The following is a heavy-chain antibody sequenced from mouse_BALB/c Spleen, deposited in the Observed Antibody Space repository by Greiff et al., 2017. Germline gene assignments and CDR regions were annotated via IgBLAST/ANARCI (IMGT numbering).Heavy chain of an antibody. CDR3: DCEYYWYDRAVAG. CDR1: GFNFKDYY. V-gene: IGHV14-2*02. Sequence: VQLQQSGAELVKPGASVKLSCKASGFNFKDYYMHWVKQRPEQGLEWIGRIDPEDGDTKYAPKFQGKATITVDTSSITAYLQLSSLTSEDTAVSYYDCEYYWYDRAVAGWGQGTPVTVSA. D-gene: IGHD2-14*01. CDR2: IDPEDGDT. J-gene: IGHJ3*01.